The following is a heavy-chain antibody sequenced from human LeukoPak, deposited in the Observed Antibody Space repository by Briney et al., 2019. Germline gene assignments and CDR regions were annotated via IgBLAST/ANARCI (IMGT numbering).Heavy chain of an antibody. V-gene: IGHV3-53*01. CDR2: IDRGGST. CDR3: AKRLAVAAVQHY. Sequence: GGSLRLSCAASGFTVSSSYVSWVRQAPGKGLEWMSFIDRGGSTYYADSVKGRFTISRDNSKNTLYLQMNSLRAEDTAVYYCAKRLAVAAVQHYWGQGTLVTVSS. D-gene: IGHD6-19*01. CDR1: GFTVSSSY. J-gene: IGHJ4*02.